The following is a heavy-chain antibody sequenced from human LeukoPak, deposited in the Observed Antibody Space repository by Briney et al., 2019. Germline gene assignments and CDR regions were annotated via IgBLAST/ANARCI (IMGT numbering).Heavy chain of an antibody. V-gene: IGHV3-30-3*01. Sequence: GGSLRLSCAASGFTFSSYAVHWVRQAPGKGLEWVAVISYDGSNKYCADSVKGRFTISRDNSKNTLYLQMNSLRAEDTAVYYCARDRVGATIEYYFDYWGQGTLVTVSS. D-gene: IGHD1-26*01. CDR3: ARDRVGATIEYYFDY. J-gene: IGHJ4*02. CDR2: ISYDGSNK. CDR1: GFTFSSYA.